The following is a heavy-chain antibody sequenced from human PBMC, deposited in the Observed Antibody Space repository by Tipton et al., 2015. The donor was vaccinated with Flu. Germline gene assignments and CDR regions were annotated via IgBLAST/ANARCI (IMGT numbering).Heavy chain of an antibody. Sequence: LRLSCAVYVGSFSGYYWSWIRQPPGKGLEWIGEINHSGSTNYNPSLKSRVTISVDTSKNQFSLKLSSVTAADTAVYYCARHSTGRVLDYWGPGTLVTVSS. CDR1: VGSFSGYY. CDR2: INHSGST. CDR3: ARHSTGRVLDY. J-gene: IGHJ4*02. D-gene: IGHD4-17*01. V-gene: IGHV4-34*01.